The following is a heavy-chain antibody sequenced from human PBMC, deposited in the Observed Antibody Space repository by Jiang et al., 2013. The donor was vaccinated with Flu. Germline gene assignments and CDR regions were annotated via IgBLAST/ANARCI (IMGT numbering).Heavy chain of an antibody. V-gene: IGHV4-34*01. Sequence: SLTCAVYGGSFSGYYWSWIRQPPGKGLEWIGEINHSGSTNYNPSLKSRVTISVDTSKNQFSLKLSSVTAADTAVYYCARGRSRLVVVPAAPYYYYGMDVWGKGTTVTVSS. D-gene: IGHD2-2*01. J-gene: IGHJ6*04. CDR2: INHSGST. CDR3: ARGRSRLVVVPAAPYYYYGMDV. CDR1: GGSFSGYY.